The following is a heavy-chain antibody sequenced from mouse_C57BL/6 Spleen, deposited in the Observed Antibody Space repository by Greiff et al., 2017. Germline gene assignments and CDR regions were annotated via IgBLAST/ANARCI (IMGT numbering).Heavy chain of an antibody. CDR3: ASGNYGNYGWYFDV. J-gene: IGHJ1*03. CDR2: IWGDGST. V-gene: IGHV2-3*01. CDR1: GFSLTSYG. Sequence: QVQLQQSGPGLVAPSQSLSITCTVSGFSLTSYGVSWVRQPPGKGLEWLGVIWGDGSTNYHSALISRLSISKDNSKSKVFIELNSLQTDDTATYYCASGNYGNYGWYFDVWGTVTTVTVSS. D-gene: IGHD2-1*01.